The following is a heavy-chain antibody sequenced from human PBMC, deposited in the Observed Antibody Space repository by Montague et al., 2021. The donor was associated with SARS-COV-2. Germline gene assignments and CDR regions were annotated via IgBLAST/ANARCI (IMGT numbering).Heavy chain of an antibody. CDR1: GYSISSGYY. CDR3: AGDWVGGLRNVFDI. CDR2: IYHTGST. Sequence: SETLSLTCTVSGYSISSGYYWAWIRQPPGKGLEWIGSIYHTGSTYYNPSLKSRVTISMDTSNNQFSLQLHSVPAADTAVYYCAGDWVGGLRNVFDIWGQGTMVSVSA. V-gene: IGHV4-38-2*02. D-gene: IGHD1-26*01. J-gene: IGHJ3*02.